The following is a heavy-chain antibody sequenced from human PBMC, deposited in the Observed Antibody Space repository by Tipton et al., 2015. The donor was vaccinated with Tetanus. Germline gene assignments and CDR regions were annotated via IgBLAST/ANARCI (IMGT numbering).Heavy chain of an antibody. J-gene: IGHJ4*02. Sequence: SLRLSCAVSGFTVSSNYMSWVRQAPGKGLEWVSIIYSDGSTYYADSVKGRFTISRDNAKNSVYLQMNSLGAEDTALYYCAREESGGGFDYWGQGPLVTVSS. CDR1: GFTVSSNY. V-gene: IGHV3-53*05. CDR3: AREESGGGFDY. CDR2: IYSDGST. D-gene: IGHD3-16*01.